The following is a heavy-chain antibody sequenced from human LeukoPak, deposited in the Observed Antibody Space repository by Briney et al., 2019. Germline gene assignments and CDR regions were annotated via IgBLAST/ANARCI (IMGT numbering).Heavy chain of an antibody. J-gene: IGHJ1*01. CDR1: GGSFSGYY. CDR3: ARDRRYYYGSGSYYTLYFQH. Sequence: SETLSLTCAVYGGSFSGYYWSWIRQPPGKGLEWIGEINHSGSTNYNPSLKSRVTISVDTSKNQFSLKLSSVTAADTAVYYCARDRRYYYGSGSYYTLYFQHRGQGTLVTVSS. CDR2: INHSGST. V-gene: IGHV4-34*01. D-gene: IGHD3-10*01.